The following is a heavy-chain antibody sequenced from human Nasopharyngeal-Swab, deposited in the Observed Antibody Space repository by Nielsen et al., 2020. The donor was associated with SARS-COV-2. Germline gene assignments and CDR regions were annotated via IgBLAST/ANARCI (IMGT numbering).Heavy chain of an antibody. Sequence: GGSLRLFCAASGFTFSSYGMHWVRQAPGKGLEWVAVIWYDGSNKYYADSVKGRFTISRDNSKNTLYLQMNSLRAEDTAVYYCARDPPATWYGMDVWGQGTTVTVSS. CDR2: IWYDGSNK. CDR1: GFTFSSYG. CDR3: ARDPPATWYGMDV. V-gene: IGHV3-33*01. J-gene: IGHJ6*02. D-gene: IGHD6-13*01.